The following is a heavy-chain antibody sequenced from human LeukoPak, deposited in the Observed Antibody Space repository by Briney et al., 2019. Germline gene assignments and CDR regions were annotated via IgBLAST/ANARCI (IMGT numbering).Heavy chain of an antibody. J-gene: IGHJ6*03. D-gene: IGHD3-10*01. Sequence: SQTLSLTCTVSSASISSGNYYWRWIRQPAGKGLEWIGRIYTSGSTNYNPSLKSRVTISLDTSKNQLSLKLSSVTAAETAVYFCAREEVRGVIGGNYMDVWGKGTTVTVSS. CDR2: IYTSGST. CDR1: SASISSGNYY. V-gene: IGHV4-61*02. CDR3: AREEVRGVIGGNYMDV.